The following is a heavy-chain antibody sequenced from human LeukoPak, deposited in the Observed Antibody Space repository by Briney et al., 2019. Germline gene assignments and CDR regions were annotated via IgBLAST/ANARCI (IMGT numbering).Heavy chain of an antibody. Sequence: PGGSLRLSCAASAFIFSNYGMHWVRQAPGKGLEWVAVISYDGSNKFYVDSVKGRFTISRDNSKNTLSLQMNSLRAEDTAVYYCARSKPLYQLLDYYYYGMDVWGQGTTVTVSS. CDR3: ARSKPLYQLLDYYYYGMDV. CDR1: AFIFSNYG. D-gene: IGHD2-2*01. CDR2: ISYDGSNK. V-gene: IGHV3-30*03. J-gene: IGHJ6*02.